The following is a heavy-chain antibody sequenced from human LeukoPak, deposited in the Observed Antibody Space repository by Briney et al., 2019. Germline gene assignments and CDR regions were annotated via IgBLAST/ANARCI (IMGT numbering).Heavy chain of an antibody. J-gene: IGHJ4*02. Sequence: SETLSLTCTVSGGSIRGYYWSWIRQPPGKRLEWISYIYNSVTTNYNPSLKSRLTISVDTSENQISLKLSSVTAADTAVYYCARHGPADSRSYPLDYWGQGTLVTVSS. CDR2: IYNSVTT. CDR3: ARHGPADSRSYPLDY. D-gene: IGHD3-10*01. V-gene: IGHV4-59*08. CDR1: GGSIRGYY.